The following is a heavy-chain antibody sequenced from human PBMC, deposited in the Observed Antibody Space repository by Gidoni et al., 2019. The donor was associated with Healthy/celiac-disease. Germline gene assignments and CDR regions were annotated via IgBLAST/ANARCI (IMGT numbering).Heavy chain of an antibody. CDR2: INPSGGST. V-gene: IGHV1-46*03. Sequence: QVQLVQSGAEVKKPGASVKVSCKASGYTFTSYYMHWVRQAPGQGLEWMGIINPSGGSTSYAQKFQGRVTMTRDTSTSTVYMELSSLRSEDTAVYYCARGAWGYYDSSGYYCPWGQGTLVTVSS. J-gene: IGHJ5*02. D-gene: IGHD3-22*01. CDR1: GYTFTSYY. CDR3: ARGAWGYYDSSGYYCP.